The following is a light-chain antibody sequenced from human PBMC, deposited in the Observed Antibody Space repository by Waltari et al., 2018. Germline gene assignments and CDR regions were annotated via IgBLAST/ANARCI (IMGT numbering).Light chain of an antibody. CDR3: MQTLQTPKT. Sequence: EIVMTQSPLSLPVTPGEPASISCTSSQSLLYSNGNNYLDWYLQKPGQSTQLLIYLGSNRASGVPDRISGSGSGTDFTLKISRVEAEDVGIYYCMQTLQTPKTFGQGTKVEIK. V-gene: IGKV2-28*01. CDR1: QSLLYSNGNNY. CDR2: LGS. J-gene: IGKJ1*01.